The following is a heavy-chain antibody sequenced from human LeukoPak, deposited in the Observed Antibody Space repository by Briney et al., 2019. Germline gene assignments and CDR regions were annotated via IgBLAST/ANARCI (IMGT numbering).Heavy chain of an antibody. Sequence: GGSLRLSCAASGFTFSSYGMHWVRQAPGKGLEWAAFIRYDGSNKYYADSVKGRFTISRDNSKNTLYLQMNSLRAEDTAVYYCAKKGGGSYWGWFDPWGQGTLVTVSS. CDR1: GFTFSSYG. J-gene: IGHJ5*02. V-gene: IGHV3-30*02. D-gene: IGHD1-26*01. CDR2: IRYDGSNK. CDR3: AKKGGGSYWGWFDP.